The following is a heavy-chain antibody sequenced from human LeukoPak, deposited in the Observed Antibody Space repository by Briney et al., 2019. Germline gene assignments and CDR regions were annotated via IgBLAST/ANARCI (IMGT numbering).Heavy chain of an antibody. Sequence: GASVKVSCKASGYTFTSYDINWVRQATGQGLEWMGRMNPNSGNTGYAQKFQGRVTFTRNTSISTAYMELSSLRSEDTAVYYCARDATLLWFGETLGGNFDYWGQGTLVTVSS. CDR2: MNPNSGNT. J-gene: IGHJ4*02. D-gene: IGHD3-10*01. CDR3: ARDATLLWFGETLGGNFDY. CDR1: GYTFTSYD. V-gene: IGHV1-8*03.